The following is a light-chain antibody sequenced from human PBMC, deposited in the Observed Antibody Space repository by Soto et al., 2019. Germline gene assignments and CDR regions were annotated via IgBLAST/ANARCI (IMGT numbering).Light chain of an antibody. CDR2: EAT. V-gene: IGLV2-23*02. CDR1: SSDIGSYNL. CDR3: CLYASSSTFI. Sequence: QSALTQPASVSVSPGQSITISCTGTSSDIGSYNLVSWYQQHPGKAPKLMIYEATKRPSGVSNRFSGSKSGNTASLTISGLQAEDEADYYCCLYASSSTFIFGGGTKLTVL. J-gene: IGLJ2*01.